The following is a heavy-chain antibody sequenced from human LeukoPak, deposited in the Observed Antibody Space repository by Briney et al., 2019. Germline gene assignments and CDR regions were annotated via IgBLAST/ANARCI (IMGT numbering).Heavy chain of an antibody. D-gene: IGHD6-19*01. CDR2: ISWNSGSI. V-gene: IGHV3-9*01. J-gene: IGHJ4*02. Sequence: PGGSLRLSCAASGFTFDDYAMHWVRQAPGKGLEWVSGISWNSGSIGYADSVKGRFTISRDNAKNSLYLQMNSLRAEDTALYYCAKDDSSGGKGYFDYWGQGTLVTVSS. CDR3: AKDDSSGGKGYFDY. CDR1: GFTFDDYA.